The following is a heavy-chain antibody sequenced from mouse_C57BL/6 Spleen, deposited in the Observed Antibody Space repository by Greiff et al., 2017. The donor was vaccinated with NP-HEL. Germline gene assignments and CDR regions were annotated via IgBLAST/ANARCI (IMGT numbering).Heavy chain of an antibody. D-gene: IGHD4-1*01. J-gene: IGHJ3*01. CDR2: INPSTGGT. V-gene: IGHV1-42*01. CDR3: ARGGLTGGFAY. CDR1: GYSFTGYY. Sequence: EVQLQQSGPELVKPGASVKISCKASGYSFTGYYMNWVKQSPEKSLEWIGEINPSTGGTTYNQKFKAKATLTVDKSSSTAYMQLKSLTSEDSAVYYCARGGLTGGFAYWGQGTLVTVSA.